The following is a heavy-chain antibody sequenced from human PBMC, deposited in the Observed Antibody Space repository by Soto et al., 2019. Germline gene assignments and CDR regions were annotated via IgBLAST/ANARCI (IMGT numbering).Heavy chain of an antibody. CDR3: ARALRFLEGYYYGMDV. J-gene: IGHJ6*02. Sequence: QVQLVQSGAEVKKPGSSVKVSCKASGGTFSSYAISWVRQAPGQGLEWMGGIIPIFGTANYAQKFQGRVTITADESTSTADMELSSLRSEDTAVYYCARALRFLEGYYYGMDVWGQGTTVTVSS. CDR1: GGTFSSYA. V-gene: IGHV1-69*01. CDR2: IIPIFGTA. D-gene: IGHD3-3*01.